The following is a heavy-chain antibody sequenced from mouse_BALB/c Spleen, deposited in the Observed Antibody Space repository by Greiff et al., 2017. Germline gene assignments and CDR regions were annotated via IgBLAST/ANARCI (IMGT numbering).Heavy chain of an antibody. Sequence: QVQLKESGAELVRPGTSVKISCKASGYTFTNYWLGWVKQRPGHGLEWIGDIYPGGGYTNYNEKFKGKATLTADTSSSTAYMQLSSLTSEDSAVYFCARGGYRYDGDYYAMDYWGQGTSVTVSS. V-gene: IGHV1-63*02. CDR1: GYTFTNYW. D-gene: IGHD2-14*01. J-gene: IGHJ4*01. CDR3: ARGGYRYDGDYYAMDY. CDR2: IYPGGGYT.